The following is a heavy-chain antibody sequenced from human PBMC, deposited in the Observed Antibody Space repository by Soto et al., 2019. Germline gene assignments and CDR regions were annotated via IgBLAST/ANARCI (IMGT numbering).Heavy chain of an antibody. Sequence: QVQLQESGPGLVKPSETLSLTCTVSGGSISSYYWSWIRQPPGKGLEWIGYINYSGSTNYNPSLQRRVNLSVDTPNAQLSLKLSSVTAPDTAAYYCARLAWYFALCGRGTLGTVSS. D-gene: IGHD6-6*01. V-gene: IGHV4-59*01. CDR1: GGSISSYY. CDR2: INYSGST. CDR3: ARLAWYFAL. J-gene: IGHJ2*01.